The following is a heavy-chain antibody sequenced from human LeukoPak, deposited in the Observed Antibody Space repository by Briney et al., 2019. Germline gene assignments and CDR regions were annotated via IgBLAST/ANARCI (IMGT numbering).Heavy chain of an antibody. J-gene: IGHJ4*02. CDR2: INHSGST. CDR1: GGSFSGYY. D-gene: IGHD6-13*01. CDR3: ARGAAAWSIDY. Sequence: PSETLSLTCAVYGGSFSGYYWSWIRQPPGKGLEWIGEINHSGSTNYNPSLKSRVTISVDTSKNQLSLKLSSVTAADTAVYYCARGAAAWSIDYWGQGTLVTVSS. V-gene: IGHV4-34*01.